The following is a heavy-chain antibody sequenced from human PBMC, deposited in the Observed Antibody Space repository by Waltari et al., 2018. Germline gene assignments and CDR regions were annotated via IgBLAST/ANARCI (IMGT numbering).Heavy chain of an antibody. V-gene: IGHV4-38-2*01. Sequence: QVQLQESGPGLVKPSETLSLTCAVSGYSISSGYYWGWIRQPPGKGLEWIGSIYHSGSTYYNPSLKSRVTISVDTSKNQFSLKLSSVTAADTAVYYCAVLYGDSSRGAAFDIWGQGTMVTVSS. CDR2: IYHSGST. CDR1: GYSISSGYY. D-gene: IGHD4-17*01. CDR3: AVLYGDSSRGAAFDI. J-gene: IGHJ3*02.